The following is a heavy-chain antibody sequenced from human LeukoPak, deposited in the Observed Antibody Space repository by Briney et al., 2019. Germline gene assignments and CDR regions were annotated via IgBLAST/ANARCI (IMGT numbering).Heavy chain of an antibody. CDR1: GFTFSSYA. J-gene: IGHJ5*02. V-gene: IGHV3-30*04. CDR2: ISYDGSNK. D-gene: IGHD6-13*01. CDR3: ARDGEQLVHGWFDP. Sequence: PGGSLRLSCAASGFTFSSYAMHWVRQAPGKGLEWVAVISYDGSNKYYADSVKGRFTISRDNSKNTLYLQMNSLRAEDTAVYYCARDGEQLVHGWFDPGAREPWSPSPQ.